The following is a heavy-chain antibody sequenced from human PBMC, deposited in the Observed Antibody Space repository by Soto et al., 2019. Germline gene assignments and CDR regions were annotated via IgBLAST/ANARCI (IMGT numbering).Heavy chain of an antibody. V-gene: IGHV4-4*02. CDR1: VDSISSSVW. D-gene: IGHD7-27*01. CDR3: ARKAWVRFDY. Sequence: ETLSLPCAVSVDSISSSVWWTLVRQPPGKGLEWIGEVFHTGDTYFNPSLRSRVAMSVNKSTNEFSLKVTSVTAADTAIYYCARKAWVRFDYWGQGALVTVSS. CDR2: VFHTGDT. J-gene: IGHJ4*02.